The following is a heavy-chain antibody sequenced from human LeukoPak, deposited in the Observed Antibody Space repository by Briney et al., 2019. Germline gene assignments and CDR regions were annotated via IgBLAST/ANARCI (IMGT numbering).Heavy chain of an antibody. J-gene: IGHJ4*02. Sequence: GGTLTLSCAASRFTCSSYSMTWLRQAPGKELEGVSNFSSSGNMTSYADSVKGRFTISRDNYKNTLYLQMNNLRAEDTALYYCAKGLGVVIDFLLFDYWGQGTLVTVSS. V-gene: IGHV3-23*01. CDR2: FSSSGNMT. CDR3: AKGLGVVIDFLLFDY. CDR1: RFTCSSYS. D-gene: IGHD3-3*01.